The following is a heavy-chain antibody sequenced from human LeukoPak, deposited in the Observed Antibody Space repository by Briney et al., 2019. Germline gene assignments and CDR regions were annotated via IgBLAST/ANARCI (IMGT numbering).Heavy chain of an antibody. CDR1: GYTLTELS. CDR3: ASPYDSSGYYLDAFDI. D-gene: IGHD3-22*01. V-gene: IGHV1-24*01. CDR2: SDPEDGET. Sequence: ASVKVSCKVSGYTLTELSMHWVRQAPGKGLEWMGGSDPEDGETMYAQKFQGRVTITADKSTSTAYMELSSLRSEDTAVYYCASPYDSSGYYLDAFDIWGQGTMVTVSS. J-gene: IGHJ3*02.